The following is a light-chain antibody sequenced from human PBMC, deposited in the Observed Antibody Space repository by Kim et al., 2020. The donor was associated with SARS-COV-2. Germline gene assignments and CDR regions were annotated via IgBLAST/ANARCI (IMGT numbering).Light chain of an antibody. CDR3: QQRGSWPTIT. V-gene: IGKV3-11*01. J-gene: IGKJ5*01. Sequence: SPGERTTQPCRASQSVGTYLAWYHQKPGQAPRPLIYDASTMATGIPARFSGSGYETDFTLTISSLEAEDFALYYCQQRGSWPTITFGKGTRLEIK. CDR2: DAS. CDR1: QSVGTY.